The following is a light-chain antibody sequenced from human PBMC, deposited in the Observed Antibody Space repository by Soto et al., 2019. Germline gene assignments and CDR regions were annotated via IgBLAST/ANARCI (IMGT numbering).Light chain of an antibody. V-gene: IGKV1-6*01. J-gene: IGKJ1*01. CDR1: RYIRSD. Sequence: AIQVAQSPSSLSASVGDRVTITCRASRYIRSDLSWYQQRPGQAPKVLIYAASSLQSGVPSRFSGSGSGTDFTLTISSLQPEDFATYYCLQDYNFPWTFGQGTKVDIK. CDR2: AAS. CDR3: LQDYNFPWT.